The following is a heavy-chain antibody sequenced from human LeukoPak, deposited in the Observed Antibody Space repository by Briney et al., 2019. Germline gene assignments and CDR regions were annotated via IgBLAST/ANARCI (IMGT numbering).Heavy chain of an antibody. CDR3: AKDLPHTSIRGY. J-gene: IGHJ4*02. CDR1: GFIFSTYW. CDR2: ISGDGSER. D-gene: IGHD2-2*01. V-gene: IGHV3-7*05. Sequence: GGSLRLSCAASGFIFSTYWMNWVRQAPGKGLEWVAGISGDGSERDYVDSVRGRFTISRDNAKNSLYLQMNSLTAEDTAVYYCAKDLPHTSIRGYWGQGTLVTVSS.